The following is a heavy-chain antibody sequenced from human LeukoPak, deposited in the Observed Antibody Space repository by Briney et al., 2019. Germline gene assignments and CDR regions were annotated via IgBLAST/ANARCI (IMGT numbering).Heavy chain of an antibody. Sequence: ASVKVSCKASGYTFTGYYMHWVRQAPGQGLEWMGWINPNSGGTNYAQKFQGRVTMTRDTSISTAYMELSRLRSDDTAVYYCARHSSGWYEDAFDIWGQGTVVTVSS. CDR2: INPNSGGT. D-gene: IGHD6-19*01. J-gene: IGHJ3*02. CDR1: GYTFTGYY. CDR3: ARHSSGWYEDAFDI. V-gene: IGHV1-2*02.